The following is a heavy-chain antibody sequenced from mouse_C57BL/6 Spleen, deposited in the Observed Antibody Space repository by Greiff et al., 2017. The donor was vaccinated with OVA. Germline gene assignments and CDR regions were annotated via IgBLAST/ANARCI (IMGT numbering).Heavy chain of an antibody. V-gene: IGHV1-59*01. CDR1: GYTFTSYW. Sequence: VQLQQPGAELVRPGTSVKLSCKASGYTFTSYWMHWVKQRPGQGLEWIGVIDPSDSYTNYNQKFKGKATLTVDTSSSTAYMQLSSLTSEDSAVDDCARREDYYGSSYFDYWGQGTTLTVSS. J-gene: IGHJ2*01. D-gene: IGHD1-1*01. CDR3: ARREDYYGSSYFDY. CDR2: IDPSDSYT.